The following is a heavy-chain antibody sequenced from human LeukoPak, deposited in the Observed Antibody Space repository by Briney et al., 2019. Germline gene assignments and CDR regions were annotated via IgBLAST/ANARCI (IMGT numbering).Heavy chain of an antibody. CDR1: GYTFTGYF. CDR3: ARLLWFGELSPNFDY. CDR2: INPNSGGT. Sequence: ASVKVSCKASGYTFTGYFMHWVRQAPGQGLEWMGWINPNSGGTNYAQKFQGRVTMTRDTSISTAYMELSRLRSDDTAVYYCARLLWFGELSPNFDYWGQGTLVTVSS. J-gene: IGHJ4*02. V-gene: IGHV1-2*02. D-gene: IGHD3-10*01.